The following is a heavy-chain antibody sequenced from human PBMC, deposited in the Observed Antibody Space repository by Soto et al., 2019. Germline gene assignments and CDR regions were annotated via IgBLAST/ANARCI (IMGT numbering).Heavy chain of an antibody. Sequence: GGSLRLSCAASGFTFSNAWMSWVRQAPGKGLEWVGRIKSKTDGGTTDYAAPVKGRFTISRDDSKNTLYLQMNSLKTEDTAVYYCTTAALFGYSGYDSLDYWGQGTLVTVSS. J-gene: IGHJ4*02. CDR1: GFTFSNAW. CDR3: TTAALFGYSGYDSLDY. V-gene: IGHV3-15*01. CDR2: IKSKTDGGTT. D-gene: IGHD5-12*01.